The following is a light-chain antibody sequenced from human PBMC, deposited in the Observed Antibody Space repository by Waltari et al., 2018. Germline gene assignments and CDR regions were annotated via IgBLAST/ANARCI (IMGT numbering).Light chain of an antibody. CDR2: WAS. CDR3: QQYYSTPPT. CDR1: QSFLYSSNNKNY. Sequence: DIVMTQSPDSLAVSLGERATINCKSSQSFLYSSNNKNYLAWYQQKPGQPPKLLIYWASPRESGVPDRFSGSGSGTDFTLPISSLQAEDVAVYYCQQYYSTPPTFGGGTKVEIK. V-gene: IGKV4-1*01. J-gene: IGKJ4*01.